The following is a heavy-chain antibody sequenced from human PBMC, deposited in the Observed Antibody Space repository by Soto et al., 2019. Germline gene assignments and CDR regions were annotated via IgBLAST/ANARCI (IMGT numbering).Heavy chain of an antibody. V-gene: IGHV3-23*01. D-gene: IGHD2-2*01. CDR3: AKQNLPYCSSTSCRRSKIYYYYYYMDV. J-gene: IGHJ6*03. Sequence: GGSLRLSCAASGFTFSSYAMSWVRQAPGKGLEWVSAISGSGGSTYYADSVKGRFTISRDNSKNTLYLQMNSLRAEDTAVYYCAKQNLPYCSSTSCRRSKIYYYYYYMDVWGKGTTVTVSS. CDR1: GFTFSSYA. CDR2: ISGSGGST.